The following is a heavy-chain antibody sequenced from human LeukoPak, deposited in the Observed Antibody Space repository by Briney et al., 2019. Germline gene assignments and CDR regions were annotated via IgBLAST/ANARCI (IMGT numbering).Heavy chain of an antibody. CDR3: ARAGQYYGSGSYEDY. D-gene: IGHD3-10*01. CDR2: IIPIFGTA. V-gene: IGHV1-69*13. CDR1: GGTFSSYA. Sequence: SVNVSCTASGGTFSSYAISWVRQAPGQGLEWMGGIIPIFGTANHAQKFQGRVTITADESTSTAYMELSSLRSEDAAVYYCARAGQYYGSGSYEDYWGQGTLVTVSS. J-gene: IGHJ4*02.